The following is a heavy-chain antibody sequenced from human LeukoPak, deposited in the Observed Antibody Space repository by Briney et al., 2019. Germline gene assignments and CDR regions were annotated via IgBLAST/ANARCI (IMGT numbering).Heavy chain of an antibody. CDR3: ATDAYSGSPQNAS. CDR2: IYSGGGT. V-gene: IGHV3-53*01. D-gene: IGHD1-26*01. Sequence: PGGSLRLSRAASGFTLSSNYMTWVRQAPGKGLEWVSLIYSGGGTYYADSVKGRFTISRDNSKNTLYLQMNSLRAEDTAVYYCATDAYSGSPQNASSGQGTLVTVSS. J-gene: IGHJ5*02. CDR1: GFTLSSNY.